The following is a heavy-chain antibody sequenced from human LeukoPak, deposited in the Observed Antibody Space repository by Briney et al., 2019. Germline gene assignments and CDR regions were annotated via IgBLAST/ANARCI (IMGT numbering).Heavy chain of an antibody. J-gene: IGHJ4*02. Sequence: SETLSLTCTVSGGSISSSSYYWGWIRQPPGKGLEWIGSIYYSGSTYYNPSLKSRVTISVDTSKNQFSLKLSSVTAADTAVYYCARLWQLSRVGYFDYWGQGTLVTVSS. CDR3: ARLWQLSRVGYFDY. V-gene: IGHV4-39*07. CDR1: GGSISSSSYY. CDR2: IYYSGST. D-gene: IGHD6-6*01.